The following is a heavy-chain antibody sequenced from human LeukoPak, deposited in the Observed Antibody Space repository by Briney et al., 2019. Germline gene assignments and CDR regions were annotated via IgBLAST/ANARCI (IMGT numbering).Heavy chain of an antibody. V-gene: IGHV4-34*01. Sequence: SETLSLTCAVYGGSFSGYYWSWIRQPPGKGLEWIGEINHSGSTNYNPSPKSRVTISVDTSKNQFSLKMSSVTAADTAVYYCARMGLILWFGELLRSGNWFDPWGQGTLVTVSS. CDR3: ARMGLILWFGELLRSGNWFDP. D-gene: IGHD3-10*01. CDR2: INHSGST. J-gene: IGHJ5*02. CDR1: GGSFSGYY.